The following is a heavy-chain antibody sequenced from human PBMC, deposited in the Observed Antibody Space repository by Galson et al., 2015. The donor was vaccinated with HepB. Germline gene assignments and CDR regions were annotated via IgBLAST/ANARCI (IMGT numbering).Heavy chain of an antibody. Sequence: SLRLSCAASGFTFSSYAMSWVRQAPGKGLEWVSAISGSGGSTYYADSVKGQFTISRDNSKNTLYLQMNSLRAEDTAVYYCAKVDAYSGYDSWGIDYWGQGTLVTVSS. D-gene: IGHD5-12*01. CDR3: AKVDAYSGYDSWGIDY. V-gene: IGHV3-23*01. CDR1: GFTFSSYA. J-gene: IGHJ4*02. CDR2: ISGSGGST.